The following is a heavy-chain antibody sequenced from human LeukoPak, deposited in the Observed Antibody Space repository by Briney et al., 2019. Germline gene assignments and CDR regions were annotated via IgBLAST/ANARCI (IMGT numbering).Heavy chain of an antibody. Sequence: SQTLSLTCAVSGGSISSGGYSWSWIRQPPGKGLEWIGYIYHSGSTYYNPSLKSRVTISVDTSKNQFSLKLSSVTAADTAVYYCARADCSGGSCYTGGFDYWGQGTLVTVSS. CDR2: IYHSGST. D-gene: IGHD2-15*01. CDR3: ARADCSGGSCYTGGFDY. V-gene: IGHV4-30-2*01. CDR1: GGSISSGGYS. J-gene: IGHJ4*02.